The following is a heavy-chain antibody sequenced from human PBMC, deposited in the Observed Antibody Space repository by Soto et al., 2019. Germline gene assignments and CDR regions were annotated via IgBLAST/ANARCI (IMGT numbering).Heavy chain of an antibody. Sequence: RLSCRAPGFVFSGYAMHCVRQAPGKGLEYVSAISSNGGSTYHANSVKGRFTISRDNSKNMLYLHMGSLRAEDMAIYYCARGNGTTFDCWGQGILVTVSS. CDR2: ISSNGGST. J-gene: IGHJ4*02. V-gene: IGHV3-64*01. CDR3: ARGNGTTFDC. CDR1: GFVFSGYA. D-gene: IGHD1-1*01.